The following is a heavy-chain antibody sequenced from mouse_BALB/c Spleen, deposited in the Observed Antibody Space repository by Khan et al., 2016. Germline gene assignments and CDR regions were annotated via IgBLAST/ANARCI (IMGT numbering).Heavy chain of an antibody. CDR2: ISYSGST. CDR1: GYSITSDYA. J-gene: IGHJ4*01. CDR3: ARSAYGDKYAMDY. D-gene: IGHD1-1*01. Sequence: EVQLQESGPGLVKPSQSLSLTCTVTGYSITSDYAWNWIRQFPGNRLEWMGYISYSGSTSYNPSLKSRISITRDTSKNQFFLQLNSVTSEDTATYYCARSAYGDKYAMDYWGQGTSVTVSS. V-gene: IGHV3-2*02.